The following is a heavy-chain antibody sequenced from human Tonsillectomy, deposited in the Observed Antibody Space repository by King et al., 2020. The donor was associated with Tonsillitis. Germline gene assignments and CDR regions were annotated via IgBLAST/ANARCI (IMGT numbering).Heavy chain of an antibody. Sequence: VQLVESGGGLVQPGGSLRLSCAASGFTFSSYAMSWVRQAPGKGLEWVSAISGSGSTYYADSVKGRFTISRDNSKNTLYLQMNSLRAEDTAVYYCAKDRMEIVLLVYASPMDVWGKGTTVTVSS. CDR3: AKDRMEIVLLVYASPMDV. CDR2: ISGSGST. J-gene: IGHJ6*04. D-gene: IGHD2-8*01. CDR1: GFTFSSYA. V-gene: IGHV3-23*04.